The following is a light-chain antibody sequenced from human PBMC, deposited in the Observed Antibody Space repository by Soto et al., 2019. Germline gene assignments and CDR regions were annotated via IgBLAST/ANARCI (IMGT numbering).Light chain of an antibody. J-gene: IGKJ5*01. CDR3: QQDYNLPPIT. CDR1: QSVSSSY. Sequence: EIVMTQSPATLSLSPGERATLSCRASQSVSSSYLSWYQQKPGQAPRLLIYGASTRATGIPARFSGSGSGTDFTLTIRSLQTEDFAVYYCQQDYNLPPITFGQGTRLEIK. CDR2: GAS. V-gene: IGKV3D-7*01.